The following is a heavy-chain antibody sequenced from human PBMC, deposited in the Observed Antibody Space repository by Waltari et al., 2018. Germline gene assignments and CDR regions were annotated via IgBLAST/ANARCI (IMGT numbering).Heavy chain of an antibody. V-gene: IGHV4-34*01. D-gene: IGHD3-3*01. CDR1: GGSFSGYY. J-gene: IGHJ5*02. CDR3: ARELGVVRWFDP. Sequence: QVQLQQWGAGLLKPSETLSLTCAVYGGSFSGYYWSWIRQPPGKGLGGIGEINHSGSTNYNPSLKSRVTISVDTSKNQFSLKLSSVTAADTAVYYCARELGVVRWFDPWGQGTLVTVSS. CDR2: INHSGST.